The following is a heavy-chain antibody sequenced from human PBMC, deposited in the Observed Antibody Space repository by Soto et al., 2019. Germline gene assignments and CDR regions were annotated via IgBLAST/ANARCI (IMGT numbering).Heavy chain of an antibody. V-gene: IGHV1-18*01. CDR2: ISAYNGNT. Sequence: QVQLVQSGAEVKKPGASVKVSCKASGYTFTSYGISWVRQAPGQGLEWMGWISAYNGNTNYAQKLQGRVTMTTDTHTSTADMELRSLRSDDTAVYYCARDPPTIASAGREDYWGQGTLVTVSS. D-gene: IGHD6-13*01. J-gene: IGHJ4*02. CDR1: GYTFTSYG. CDR3: ARDPPTIASAGREDY.